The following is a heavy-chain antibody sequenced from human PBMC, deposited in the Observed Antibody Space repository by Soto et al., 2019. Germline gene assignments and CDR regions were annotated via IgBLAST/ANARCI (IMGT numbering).Heavy chain of an antibody. J-gene: IGHJ4*02. D-gene: IGHD6-19*01. Sequence: PSETLSLTCTVSGGSISSYYCSWSRKPAGKGLEWIGRIYISGSTNYNPSLKSRVTMSVDTSKKQFSLKLSSVTAADTAVYYCAKSGGYSSGWYYFDYWGQGTLVTVSS. CDR3: AKSGGYSSGWYYFDY. CDR2: IYISGST. V-gene: IGHV4-4*07. CDR1: GGSISSYY.